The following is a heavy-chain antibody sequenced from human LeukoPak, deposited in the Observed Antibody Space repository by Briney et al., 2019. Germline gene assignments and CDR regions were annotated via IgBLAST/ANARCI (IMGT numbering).Heavy chain of an antibody. CDR3: ARGLYCSSTSCYTPSPHLFDY. V-gene: IGHV3-48*03. CDR1: GFTFSSYE. J-gene: IGHJ4*02. CDR2: ISSSGSTI. D-gene: IGHD2-2*02. Sequence: PGGSLRLSCAASGFTFSSYEMNWVRQAPGKGLEWVSYISSSGSTIYYADSVKGRFTISRDNAKNSLYLQMNSLRAEDTAVYYCARGLYCSSTSCYTPSPHLFDYWGQGTLVTVSS.